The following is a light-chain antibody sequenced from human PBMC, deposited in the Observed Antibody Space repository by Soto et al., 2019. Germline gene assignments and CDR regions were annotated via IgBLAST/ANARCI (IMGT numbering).Light chain of an antibody. Sequence: EIVLTQSPGTLSFSPGERATLSCRASQSVSSTYLAWYKQKPGQAPRLLNYGASSRAAGIPDRFSGSGSGTDFTLIISRLEPEACALSDCQQYAASPWAIGQGTKVEIK. J-gene: IGKJ1*01. CDR1: QSVSSTY. V-gene: IGKV3-20*01. CDR2: GAS. CDR3: QQYAASPWA.